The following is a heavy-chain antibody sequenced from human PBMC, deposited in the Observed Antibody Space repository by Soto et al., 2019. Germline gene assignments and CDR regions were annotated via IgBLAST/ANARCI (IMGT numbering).Heavy chain of an antibody. D-gene: IGHD2-2*02. CDR1: GFTFSSYA. CDR3: TGYCSSTSCYIDYYDYYGMDV. V-gene: IGHV3-23*01. CDR2: ISGSGGST. Sequence: GGSLRLSCAASGFTFSSYAMSWVRQAPGKGLEWVSAISGSGGSTYYADSVKGRFTISRDNSKNTLYLQMNSLRAEDTAVYYATGYCSSTSCYIDYYDYYGMDVWGQGTTVTVSS. J-gene: IGHJ6*02.